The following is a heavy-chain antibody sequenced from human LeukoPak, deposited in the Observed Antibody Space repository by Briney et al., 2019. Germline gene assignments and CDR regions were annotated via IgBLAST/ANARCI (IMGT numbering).Heavy chain of an antibody. CDR1: GYTFTDHW. J-gene: IGHJ5*02. CDR2: IKPSDGET. V-gene: IGHV1-46*01. Sequence: GASVKVSCKASGYTFTDHWIHWVRQAPGEGLDWMGMIKPSDGETRYAQKFQGRVSMTGDTSTTTVYMELSSLRSEDTAVYYCARVRKGMVTAPPPWFDPWGQGTLVTVSS. D-gene: IGHD2-21*02. CDR3: ARVRKGMVTAPPPWFDP.